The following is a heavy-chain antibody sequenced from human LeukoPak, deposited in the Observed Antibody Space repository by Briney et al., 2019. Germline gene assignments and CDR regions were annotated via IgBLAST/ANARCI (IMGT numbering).Heavy chain of an antibody. CDR3: FVAAPDYYYYYYMDV. CDR1: GYTFTSYA. Sequence: ASVKVSCKASGYTFTSYAMNWVRQAPGQGLEWMGWINTNTGNPTYAHGFTGRFVFSLETSVSTAYLQISSLKAEDTAVYYCFVAAPDYYYYYYMDVWGKGTTVTVSS. J-gene: IGHJ6*03. D-gene: IGHD6-6*01. CDR2: INTNTGNP. V-gene: IGHV7-4-1*02.